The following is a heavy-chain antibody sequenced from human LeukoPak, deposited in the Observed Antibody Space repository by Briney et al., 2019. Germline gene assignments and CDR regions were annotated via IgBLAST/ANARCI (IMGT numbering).Heavy chain of an antibody. CDR2: ITYSWTT. Sequence: SQTLSLTCTLSGGPLNSTTYFLGWIRPSPGKGLGGVGDITYSWTTYYNPSLKSRLIISVDTAKNQFSLKLSSVTAADTAVYHCARRRERSRSHRGYQYYGMDIWGQGTTVTVS. V-gene: IGHV4-39*01. CDR1: GGPLNSTTYF. J-gene: IGHJ6*02. CDR3: ARRRERSRSHRGYQYYGMDI. D-gene: IGHD1-1*01.